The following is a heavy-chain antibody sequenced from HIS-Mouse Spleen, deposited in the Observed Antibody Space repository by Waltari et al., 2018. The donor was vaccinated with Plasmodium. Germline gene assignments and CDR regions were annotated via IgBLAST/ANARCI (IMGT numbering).Heavy chain of an antibody. V-gene: IGHV3-30*18. J-gene: IGHJ4*02. CDR3: AKDLRAAAGTFDY. CDR1: GFTFSSYG. CDR2: ISYDGSNK. D-gene: IGHD6-13*01. Sequence: QVQLVESGGGVVQPGRSLRLSCAASGFTFSSYGMHWVRKAPGKGLGWLAVISYDGSNKYYADSVKGRFTISRDNSKNTLYLQMNSLRAEDTAVYYCAKDLRAAAGTFDYWGQGTLVTVSS.